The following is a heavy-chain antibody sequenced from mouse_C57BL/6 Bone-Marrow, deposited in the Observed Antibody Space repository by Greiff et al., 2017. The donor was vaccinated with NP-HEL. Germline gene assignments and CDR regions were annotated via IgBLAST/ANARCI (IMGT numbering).Heavy chain of an antibody. J-gene: IGHJ1*03. Sequence: EVKLVESVAELVRPGASVKLSCTASGFNIKNTYMHWVKQRPEQGLEWIGRIDPANGNTKYAPKFQGKATITADTSSNTAYLQLSSLTSEDTAIYYCAHYYGSSRGYFDVWGTGTTVTVSS. D-gene: IGHD1-1*01. CDR3: AHYYGSSRGYFDV. CDR2: IDPANGNT. V-gene: IGHV14-3*01. CDR1: GFNIKNTY.